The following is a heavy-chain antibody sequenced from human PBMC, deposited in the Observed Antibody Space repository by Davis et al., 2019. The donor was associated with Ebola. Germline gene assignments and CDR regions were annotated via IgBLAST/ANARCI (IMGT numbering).Heavy chain of an antibody. CDR3: VRGGIQIWSSHYLDY. CDR1: GYTFTRHD. D-gene: IGHD5-18*01. CDR2: SITDNGNR. V-gene: IGHV1-18*04. J-gene: IGHJ4*02. Sequence: ASVQVSCKASGYTFTRHDISCVRQAPGQGLEGMGWSITDNGNRNYAQKFQGRVTMSTDTSTTTAYMELTRLISDDRAGYSCVRGGIQIWSSHYLDYWGQGTLVTVSS.